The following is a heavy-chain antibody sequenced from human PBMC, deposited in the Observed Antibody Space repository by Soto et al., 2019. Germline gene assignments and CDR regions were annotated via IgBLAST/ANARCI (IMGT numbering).Heavy chain of an antibody. V-gene: IGHV3-7*01. Sequence: EVQLVESGGGLVQPGGSLRLSCAASGFTFSDYWMSWVRQAPGKGLECVASIKYDGSANFYVDSVKGRFTISRDNAKNSFDLQMNSLRGEDTAVYYCARRDLFDHWGQGTLVTVSS. J-gene: IGHJ4*02. CDR1: GFTFSDYW. CDR3: ARRDLFDH. CDR2: IKYDGSAN.